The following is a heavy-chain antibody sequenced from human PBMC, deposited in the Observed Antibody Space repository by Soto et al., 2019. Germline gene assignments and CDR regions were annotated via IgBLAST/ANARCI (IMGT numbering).Heavy chain of an antibody. CDR3: AKDTTEAVPAATYDY. J-gene: IGHJ4*02. V-gene: IGHV3-23*01. CDR1: GFTFSSYA. Sequence: PGGSLRLSCAASGFTFSSYAMSWVRQAPGKGLEWVSAISGSGGGTYYADSVKGRFTISRDNSKNTLYLQMNSLRAEDTAVYYCAKDTTEAVPAATYDYWGQGTLVTVSS. D-gene: IGHD2-2*01. CDR2: ISGSGGGT.